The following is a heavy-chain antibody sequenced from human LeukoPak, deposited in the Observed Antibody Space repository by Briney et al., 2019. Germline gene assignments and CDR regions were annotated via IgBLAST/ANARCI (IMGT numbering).Heavy chain of an antibody. CDR3: ARDHCSGGSCHWRFDY. CDR2: TYYRSKWYN. V-gene: IGHV6-1*01. Sequence: SQTLSLTCAISGDSVSSNSVAWNWIRQSPSRGLEWLGRTYYRSKWYNDYAVSVKGRITNNPDTSKNQFSLQLNSVTPEDTAVYYCARDHCSGGSCHWRFDYWGQGTLVTVSS. D-gene: IGHD2-15*01. CDR1: GDSVSSNSVA. J-gene: IGHJ4*02.